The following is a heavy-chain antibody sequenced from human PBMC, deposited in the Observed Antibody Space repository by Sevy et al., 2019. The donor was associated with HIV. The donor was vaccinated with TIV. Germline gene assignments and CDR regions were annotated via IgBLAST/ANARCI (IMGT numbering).Heavy chain of an antibody. V-gene: IGHV3-23*01. D-gene: IGHD6-19*01. CDR2: LIGGGSRT. Sequence: GGSLRLSCAASGFPFSNYAMSWIRQAPGKGLQWVSTLIGGGSRTYYADSVTGRFTISSDNSKNTLYLQMNSLRADDTAIYYCAKRRVQSGLAGGGANYGWDVCGQRTTVTVSS. J-gene: IGHJ6*02. CDR1: GFPFSNYA. CDR3: AKRRVQSGLAGGGANYGWDV.